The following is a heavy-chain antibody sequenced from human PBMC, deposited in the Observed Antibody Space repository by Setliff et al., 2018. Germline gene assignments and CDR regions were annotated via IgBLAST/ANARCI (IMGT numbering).Heavy chain of an antibody. Sequence: SETLSLTCTVSGDSIDTDIWWSWVRQSPGKGLEWIGVIYLGGSPTYNPSLKSRVTISIYKSKHQLSLDLTSVPAADTAVYYCARGDGGGWLAPFDYWGQGTLVTVSS. CDR3: ARGDGGGWLAPFDY. D-gene: IGHD6-19*01. J-gene: IGHJ4*02. V-gene: IGHV4-4*02. CDR1: GDSIDTDIW. CDR2: IYLGGSP.